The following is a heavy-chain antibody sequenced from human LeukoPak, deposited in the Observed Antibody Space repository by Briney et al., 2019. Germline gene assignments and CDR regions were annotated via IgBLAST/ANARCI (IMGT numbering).Heavy chain of an antibody. CDR3: ARARRFYGSGSPGGLDP. J-gene: IGHJ5*02. CDR2: IKQDGSEK. V-gene: IGHV3-7*01. D-gene: IGHD3-10*01. Sequence: GGSLRLSCAASGFTFSSYWMSWVRQAPGKGLEWVANIKQDGSEKYYVDSVKGRFTISRDNAKNSLYLQMNSLRVEDTAVYYCARARRFYGSGSPGGLDPWGQGTLVTVSS. CDR1: GFTFSSYW.